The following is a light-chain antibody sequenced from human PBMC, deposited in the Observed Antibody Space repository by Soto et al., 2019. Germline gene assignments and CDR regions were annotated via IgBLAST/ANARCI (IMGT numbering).Light chain of an antibody. J-gene: IGLJ3*02. Sequence: QTVVTQEPSFSVSPGGTVTLTCGLTSDSVSTSYYPSWYQQTPGQAPRTLIYSTNTRSSGVPDRFSGSILGNKAALTITGAQADDESDYYCVLYIGSGIWVFGGGTKLTVL. CDR2: STN. CDR3: VLYIGSGIWV. V-gene: IGLV8-61*01. CDR1: SDSVSTSYY.